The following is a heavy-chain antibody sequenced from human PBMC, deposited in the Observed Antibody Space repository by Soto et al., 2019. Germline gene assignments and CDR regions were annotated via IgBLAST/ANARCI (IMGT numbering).Heavy chain of an antibody. J-gene: IGHJ4*02. D-gene: IGHD1-26*01. CDR1: GFTFSSYS. CDR2: ISSSSYI. V-gene: IGHV3-21*01. Sequence: GGALRLSFAASGFTFSSYSMNWVRQAPGKGLEWVSSISSSSYIYYADSVKGRFTISRDNAKDSLYLQMNSLRAEDTAVYYCAREAASDAPDYWGQGTLVTLSS. CDR3: AREAASDAPDY.